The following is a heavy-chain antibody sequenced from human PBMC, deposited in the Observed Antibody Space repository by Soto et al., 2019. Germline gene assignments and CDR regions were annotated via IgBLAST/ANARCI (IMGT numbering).Heavy chain of an antibody. V-gene: IGHV1-2*02. D-gene: IGHD1-26*01. CDR3: ARSWLRGELPDDAFVI. Sequence: ASVKVSCKASGYTFTGYYMHWVRQAPGQGLEWMGWINPNSGGTNYAQKFQGRVTMTRDTSISTAYMELSRLRSDDTAVYYCARSWLRGELPDDAFVIWGQGTMV. J-gene: IGHJ3*02. CDR1: GYTFTGYY. CDR2: INPNSGGT.